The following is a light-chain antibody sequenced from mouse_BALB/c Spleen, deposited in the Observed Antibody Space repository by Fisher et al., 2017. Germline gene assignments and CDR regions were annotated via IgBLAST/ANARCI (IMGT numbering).Light chain of an antibody. CDR1: SSVRY. CDR2: STS. Sequence: IVLTQSPAIMSASPGEKVTITCSASSSVRYMHWFQQKPGTSPKLWIYSTSNLASGVPSRFSGSGSGTFYSLTISSVEAEDAATYYCQQRSSYPRTFGGGTKLEIK. J-gene: IGKJ1*01. CDR3: QQRSSYPRT. V-gene: IGKV4-57*01.